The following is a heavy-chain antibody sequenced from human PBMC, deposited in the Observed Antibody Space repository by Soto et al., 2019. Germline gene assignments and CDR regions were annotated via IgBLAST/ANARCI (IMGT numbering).Heavy chain of an antibody. Sequence: SETLSLTCTVSGGSISSYYWSWIRQPPGKGLEWIGYIYYSGSTNYNPSLKSRVTISVDTSKNQFSLKLSSVTAADTAVYYCARHRYYDILTGFFDYWGQGTLVTVSS. CDR2: IYYSGST. CDR1: GGSISSYY. CDR3: ARHRYYDILTGFFDY. J-gene: IGHJ4*02. V-gene: IGHV4-59*08. D-gene: IGHD3-9*01.